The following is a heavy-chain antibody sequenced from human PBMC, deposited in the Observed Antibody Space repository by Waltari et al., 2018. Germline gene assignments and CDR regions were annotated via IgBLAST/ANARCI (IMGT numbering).Heavy chain of an antibody. Sequence: ELQLVESGGGLIQPGGSLRLSCAASGFNVNTHYMSWVRQALGKGLEWISVIYSGGITYYADSVKGRFTISRDSYRYTLSLQMISLRAEDTAVYYCARAESGGMFDYYYGMDVWGQGTTVTVSS. J-gene: IGHJ6*02. CDR1: GFNVNTHY. CDR3: ARAESGGMFDYYYGMDV. D-gene: IGHD2-15*01. CDR2: IYSGGIT. V-gene: IGHV3-53*01.